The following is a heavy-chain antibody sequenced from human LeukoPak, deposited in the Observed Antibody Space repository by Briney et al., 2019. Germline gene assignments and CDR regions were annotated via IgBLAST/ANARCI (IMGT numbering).Heavy chain of an antibody. Sequence: GASVKVSCKASGYTFTSYAMHWVRQAPGQGLEWMGRIIPISGIANYAQKFQGRVTITADKPTTTAYMELSSLRSEDTAVYYCARDAHYDSSGYYAYWGQGTLVTVSS. J-gene: IGHJ4*02. CDR2: IIPISGIA. CDR1: GYTFTSYA. D-gene: IGHD3-22*01. V-gene: IGHV1-69*04. CDR3: ARDAHYDSSGYYAY.